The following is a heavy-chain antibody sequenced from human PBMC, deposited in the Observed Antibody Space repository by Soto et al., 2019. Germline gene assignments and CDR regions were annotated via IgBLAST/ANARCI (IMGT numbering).Heavy chain of an antibody. D-gene: IGHD3-3*01. V-gene: IGHV3-48*02. CDR1: GFSLSDYA. CDR3: ARIKLVEWFFINVDLYVMDV. Sequence: GGSLRLSCVASGFSLSDYAVNWVRQAPGKGLEWVSFISSDSRTIYYADSVEGRFTVSRDNARNSVSLQMDSLRDEDAAVYYCARIKLVEWFFINVDLYVMDVWGQGTPVIVSS. CDR2: ISSDSRTI. J-gene: IGHJ6*02.